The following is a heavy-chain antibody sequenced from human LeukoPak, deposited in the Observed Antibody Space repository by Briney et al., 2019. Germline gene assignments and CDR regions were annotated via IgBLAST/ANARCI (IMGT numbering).Heavy chain of an antibody. CDR3: ARAIPLRGVMSYYFDY. CDR1: GGSISSGDYY. Sequence: PSQTLSLTCTVSGGSISSGDYYWSWIRQPPGKGLEWIGYIYYSGSTYYNPSLKSRVTISVDTSKNQFSLKLSSVTAADTAVYYCARAIPLRGVMSYYFDYWGQGTLVTVSS. V-gene: IGHV4-30-4*01. CDR2: IYYSGST. J-gene: IGHJ4*02. D-gene: IGHD3-10*01.